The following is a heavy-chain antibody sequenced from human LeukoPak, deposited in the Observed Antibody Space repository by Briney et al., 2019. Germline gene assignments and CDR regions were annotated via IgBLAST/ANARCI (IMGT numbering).Heavy chain of an antibody. CDR2: IYYSGST. CDR1: GGSISSYY. J-gene: IGHJ4*02. CDR3: ARAGIYYGSGANYFDY. V-gene: IGHV4-59*01. D-gene: IGHD3-10*01. Sequence: SGTLSLTCTVSGGSISSYYWSWIRQPPGKGLEWIGYIYYSGSTNYNPSLKSRVTISVDTSKNQFSLKLSSVTAADTAVYYCARAGIYYGSGANYFDYWGQGTLVTVSS.